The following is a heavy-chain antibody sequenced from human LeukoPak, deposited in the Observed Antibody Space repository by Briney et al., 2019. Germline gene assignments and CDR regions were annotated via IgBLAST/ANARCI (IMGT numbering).Heavy chain of an antibody. CDR3: ARKPIINNAWYYFDY. J-gene: IGHJ4*02. CDR2: VYYSGSA. D-gene: IGHD1/OR15-1a*01. V-gene: IGHV4-59*04. Sequence: SETLSLTCTVSGGSISNHYWSWIRQSPGKGLEWIGNVYYSGSAYYNPSLKSRVTMSVDTSKNQFSLKLSSVTAADTAVYYCARKPIINNAWYYFDYWGQGTLVTVSS. CDR1: GGSISNHY.